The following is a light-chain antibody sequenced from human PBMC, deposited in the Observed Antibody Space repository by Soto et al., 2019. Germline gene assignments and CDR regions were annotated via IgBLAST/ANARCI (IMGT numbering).Light chain of an antibody. CDR1: QSVSTS. CDR3: QQRSNWPPLT. Sequence: EIVLTQSPATLSLSPGERASLSCRASQSVSTSLAWYQQKPGQAPRLLIYDASNRATGVPVRFSGSGSGTDFTLTISSLEPEDFAVYYCQQRSNWPPLTFGGGTKVDIK. V-gene: IGKV3-11*01. J-gene: IGKJ4*01. CDR2: DAS.